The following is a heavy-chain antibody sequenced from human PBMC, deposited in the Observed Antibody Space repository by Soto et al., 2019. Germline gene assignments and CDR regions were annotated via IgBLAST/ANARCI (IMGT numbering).Heavy chain of an antibody. V-gene: IGHV4-31*03. Sequence: SETLSLTCTVSGGSISSGGYYWGWIRQHPGKGLEWIGYIYYSGSTYYNPSLKSRVTISVDTSKNQFSLKLSSVTAADTAVYYCARDKGRDNWLDPWGQGTLVTVSS. CDR1: GGSISSGGYY. CDR2: IYYSGST. J-gene: IGHJ5*02. CDR3: ARDKGRDNWLDP.